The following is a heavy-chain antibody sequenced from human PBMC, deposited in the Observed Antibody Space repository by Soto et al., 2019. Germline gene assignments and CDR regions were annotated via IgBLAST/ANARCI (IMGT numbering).Heavy chain of an antibody. J-gene: IGHJ4*02. CDR2: VYYDEST. D-gene: IGHD2-15*01. V-gene: IGHV4-59*05. CDR3: GKVLICATRNADVYS. CDR1: GGSISSYY. Sequence: PWETLSLIFTVSGGSISSYYWSWIRQSPGKGLAWIASVYYDESTYYNPSLKSRVTISIDKPRNQFSLTLKSVTAADTAVYYCGKVLICATRNADVYSWGQGARVTVSS.